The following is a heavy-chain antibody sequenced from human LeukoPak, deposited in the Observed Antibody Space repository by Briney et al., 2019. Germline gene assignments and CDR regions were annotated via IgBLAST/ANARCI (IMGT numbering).Heavy chain of an antibody. J-gene: IGHJ4*02. CDR2: ISGSGGST. Sequence: TGGSLRLSCAASGFTFSSYAMSWVRQAPGKGLEWVSAISGSGGSTYYADSVKGRFTISRDNSKNTLYLQMNSLGAEDTAVYYCAKVKEGIQLWFFFDYWGQGTLVTVSS. CDR1: GFTFSSYA. D-gene: IGHD5-18*01. CDR3: AKVKEGIQLWFFFDY. V-gene: IGHV3-23*01.